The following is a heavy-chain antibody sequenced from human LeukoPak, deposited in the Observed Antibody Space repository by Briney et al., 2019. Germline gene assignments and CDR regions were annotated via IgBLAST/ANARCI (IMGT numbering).Heavy chain of an antibody. CDR1: GGTFSSYA. CDR2: IIPIFGTA. D-gene: IGHD6-6*01. Sequence: SVNVSCKASGGTFSSYAISWVRQAPGQGLEWMGGIIPIFGTANYTQKFQGRVTITADESTSTAYMELSSLRSEDTAVYYCARLPLRSIAVGYYGMDVWGQGTTVTVSS. V-gene: IGHV1-69*01. J-gene: IGHJ6*02. CDR3: ARLPLRSIAVGYYGMDV.